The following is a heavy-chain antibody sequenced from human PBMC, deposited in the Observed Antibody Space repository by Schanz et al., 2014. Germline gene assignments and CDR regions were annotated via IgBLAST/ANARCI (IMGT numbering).Heavy chain of an antibody. V-gene: IGHV4-39*02. CDR3: ASQLVMTSGQYFHH. J-gene: IGHJ1*01. D-gene: IGHD1-1*01. CDR1: GFSVSSNY. Sequence: VQVVESGGGLVQPGGSLRLSCAASGFSVSSNYMSWIRQPPGKGLEWIGSISYGGSTYSNPSLKSRVTISGDTSGTHFSLNLISGTAADSGIYYCASQLVMTSGQYFHHWGHGTLAIVSS. CDR2: ISYGGST.